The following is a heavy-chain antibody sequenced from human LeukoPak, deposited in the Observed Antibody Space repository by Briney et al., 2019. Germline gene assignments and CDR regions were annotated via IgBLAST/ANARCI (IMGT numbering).Heavy chain of an antibody. D-gene: IGHD6-6*01. V-gene: IGHV3-7*03. J-gene: IGHJ4*02. CDR1: GFTFSRYW. CDR2: IKQDGSEK. CDR3: ARDDYSSSDY. Sequence: GSLRLSCAASGFTFSRYWMSWVRQAPGKGLEWVANIKQDGSEKYYVDSVKGRFTISRDNAKNSLYLQMNGLRAEDTAVYYCARDDYSSSDYWGQGTLVTVSS.